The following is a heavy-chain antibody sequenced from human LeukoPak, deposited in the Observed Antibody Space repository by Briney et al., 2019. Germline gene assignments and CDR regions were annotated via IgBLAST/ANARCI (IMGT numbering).Heavy chain of an antibody. V-gene: IGHV4-31*03. Sequence: SQTLSLTCTVSGGSIGSGGDYWSWIRQHPGKGLEWIGSIYYSGSTNYNPSLESRVTISVDTSKNQFSLRLSSVTAADTAVYYCARIPGDYYDTQGDYWGQGTLVIVSS. CDR3: ARIPGDYYDTQGDY. J-gene: IGHJ4*02. CDR2: IYYSGST. CDR1: GGSIGSGGDY. D-gene: IGHD3-22*01.